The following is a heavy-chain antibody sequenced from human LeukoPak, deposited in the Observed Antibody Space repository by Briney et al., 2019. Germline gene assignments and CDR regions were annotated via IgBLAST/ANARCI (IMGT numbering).Heavy chain of an antibody. J-gene: IGHJ5*02. CDR1: GYTFTSYY. D-gene: IGHD5-18*01. V-gene: IGHV1-46*01. CDR2: INPSGGST. CDR3: ARPRNTAMALNWFDP. Sequence: ASVKVSCKASGYTFTSYYMHWVRQAPGQGLEWMGIINPSGGSTSYAQKFQGRVTMTRDTSTSTVYMELSSLRSEDTAVYYCARPRNTAMALNWFDPWGQGTLVTVSS.